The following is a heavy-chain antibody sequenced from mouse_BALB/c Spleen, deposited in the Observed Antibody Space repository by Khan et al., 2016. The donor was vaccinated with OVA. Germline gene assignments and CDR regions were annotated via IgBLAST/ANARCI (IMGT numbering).Heavy chain of an antibody. J-gene: IGHJ3*01. D-gene: IGHD2-1*01. CDR3: ARKGLDGIFAY. CDR1: GYTFTSYW. V-gene: IGHV1-7*01. Sequence: QVQLQQSGAELAKPGASVKMSCKASGYTFTSYWMHWIKQRPGQGLEWIGYINPSTGYTEYNQKFKDKATLTTDKSSSTAYIQLSSLTSEDSAVYYCARKGLDGIFAYWGQGTLVTVSA. CDR2: INPSTGYT.